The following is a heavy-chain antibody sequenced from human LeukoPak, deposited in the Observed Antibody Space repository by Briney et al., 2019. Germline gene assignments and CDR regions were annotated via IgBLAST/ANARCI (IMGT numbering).Heavy chain of an antibody. CDR3: ARDRNWNYVHSDY. CDR2: INPNSGGT. D-gene: IGHD1-7*01. J-gene: IGHJ4*02. V-gene: IGHV1-2*02. CDR1: GYTFTGYY. Sequence: AASVKVSFKASGYTFTGYYMHWVRQAPGHGLEWMGWINPNSGGTNYAQKFQGRVTMTRDTSISTAYMELSRLRSDDTAVYYCARDRNWNYVHSDYWGQGTLVTVSS.